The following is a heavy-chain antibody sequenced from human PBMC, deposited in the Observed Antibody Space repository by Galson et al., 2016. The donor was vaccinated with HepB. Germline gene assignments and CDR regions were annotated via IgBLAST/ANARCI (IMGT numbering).Heavy chain of an antibody. J-gene: IGHJ2*01. CDR1: GFTFSDFA. D-gene: IGHD1-1*01. CDR2: ISPSSAFS. Sequence: SLRLSCAASGFTFSDFAMSWVRQAPGKGLEWVSHISPSSAFSEYEDSVKGRVSISRDNANNSLSLQMDSLRAEDTAVYFCARGGTRGILDWYFDLWGRGTLVTVSS. V-gene: IGHV3-11*06. CDR3: ARGGTRGILDWYFDL.